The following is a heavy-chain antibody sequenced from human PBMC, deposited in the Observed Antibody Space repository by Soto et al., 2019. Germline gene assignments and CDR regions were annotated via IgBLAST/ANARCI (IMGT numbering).Heavy chain of an antibody. CDR2: ISRSSTST. D-gene: IGHD2-21*02. CDR3: ARPGYVVVTAIDY. V-gene: IGHV3-11*03. J-gene: IGHJ4*02. Sequence: GGSLRLSCAVSGSTFSDFHMTWIRQAPGKGLEWVASISRSSTSTKYADSVRGRFTISRDNAKNSLYLQMNSLTVEDTAVYYCARPGYVVVTAIDYWGQGTLVTVSS. CDR1: GSTFSDFH.